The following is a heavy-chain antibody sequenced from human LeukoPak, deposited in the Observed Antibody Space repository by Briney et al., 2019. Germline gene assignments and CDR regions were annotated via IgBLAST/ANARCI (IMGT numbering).Heavy chain of an antibody. Sequence: PGGSLRLSCAASGFTFSSYGMHWVRQAPGKGLEWVAFIRYDGSNKYYADSVKGRFTISRDNSKNTLYLQMNSLRAEDTAVYYCANIGEYTKGHGSSGYLFDYWGQGTLVTVSS. CDR2: IRYDGSNK. V-gene: IGHV3-30*02. D-gene: IGHD3-22*01. CDR3: ANIGEYTKGHGSSGYLFDY. J-gene: IGHJ4*02. CDR1: GFTFSSYG.